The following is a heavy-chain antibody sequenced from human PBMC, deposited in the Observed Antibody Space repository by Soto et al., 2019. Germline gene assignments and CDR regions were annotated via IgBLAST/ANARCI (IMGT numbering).Heavy chain of an antibody. CDR3: TRDGDYGYSLAY. CDR2: ISHSGSP. CDR1: GASISNGKW. J-gene: IGHJ4*02. V-gene: IGHV4-4*02. D-gene: IGHD2-21*01. Sequence: QVQLQESGPGLVKPSKTLTLTCVVSGASISNGKWWSWVRQPPGKGLEWIGEISHSGSPNYNPPLRSRFTIEVDKSKNQFSLKFSVTAADTAMYYCTRDGDYGYSLAYWGQGTLVTVSS.